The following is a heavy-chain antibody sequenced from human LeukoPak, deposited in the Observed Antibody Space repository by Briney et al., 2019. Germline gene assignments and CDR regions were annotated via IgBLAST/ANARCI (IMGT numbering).Heavy chain of an antibody. CDR3: ARGLSMIEPYYFDY. Sequence: GGSLRLSCAASGFTFSSYSMNWVRQAPGKGLEWVSSISSSSSYIYYADSVKGRFTISRDNAKNSLYLQMNSLRAEDTAVYYCARGLSMIEPYYFDYWGQGTLVTVSS. D-gene: IGHD3-22*01. V-gene: IGHV3-21*01. J-gene: IGHJ4*02. CDR2: ISSSSSYI. CDR1: GFTFSSYS.